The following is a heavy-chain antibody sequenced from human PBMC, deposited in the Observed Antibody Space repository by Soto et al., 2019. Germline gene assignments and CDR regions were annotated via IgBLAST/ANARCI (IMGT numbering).Heavy chain of an antibody. J-gene: IGHJ6*02. CDR2: IYYSGST. D-gene: IGHD2-15*01. V-gene: IGHV4-31*03. Sequence: SETLSLTCTVSGGSISSGGYYWSWIRQLPWKGLEWIGYIYYSGSTYYNPSLKSRVTISVDTSKNQFSLKLSSVTAADTAVYYCARVRCSGGSCSPANLGVWGQGTTVTVSS. CDR3: ARVRCSGGSCSPANLGV. CDR1: GGSISSGGYY.